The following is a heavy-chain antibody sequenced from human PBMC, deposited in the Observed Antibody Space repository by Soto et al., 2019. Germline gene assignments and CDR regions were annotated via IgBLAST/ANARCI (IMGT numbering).Heavy chain of an antibody. V-gene: IGHV3-66*01. Sequence: SLRLSCVASGFTVSSNYMNWVRQAPGKGLEWVSIIYSGGSTSYADSVKGRFTISRDNSKNTLYLQMNSLRAEDTAVYYCARSGYSYGDDGFDIWGQGTMVTVSS. CDR1: GFTVSSNY. D-gene: IGHD5-18*01. CDR3: ARSGYSYGDDGFDI. J-gene: IGHJ3*02. CDR2: IYSGGST.